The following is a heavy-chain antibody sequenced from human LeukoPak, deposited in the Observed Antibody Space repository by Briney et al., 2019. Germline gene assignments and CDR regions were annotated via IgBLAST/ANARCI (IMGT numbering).Heavy chain of an antibody. CDR2: IYYSGST. CDR3: ARGTLSIAVADTGDY. CDR1: GGSISSGDYY. V-gene: IGHV4-30-4*01. Sequence: SETLSLTCTVSGGSISSGDYYWSWIRQPPGKGLEWIGYIYYSGSTYYNPSLKSRVTISVDTSKNQFSLKLSSVTAADTAVYYCARGTLSIAVADTGDYWGQGTLVTVSS. D-gene: IGHD6-19*01. J-gene: IGHJ4*02.